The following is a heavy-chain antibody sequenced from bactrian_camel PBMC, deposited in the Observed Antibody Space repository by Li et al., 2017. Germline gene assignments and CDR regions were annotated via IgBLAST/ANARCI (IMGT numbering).Heavy chain of an antibody. J-gene: IGHJ4*01. Sequence: VQLVESGGGSVQSGGSLRLTCTASGYASAIKCWGWFRQAPGKEREGVAIIDEDGNTMYSDSVKGRFRISQDNAKKILYLQMNSLKPEDTAMYYCAAERPLRAMGWAYPPEYSYWGQGTQVTVS. D-gene: IGHD3*01. CDR1: GYASAIKC. CDR2: IDEDGNT. V-gene: IGHV3S53*01. CDR3: AAERPLRAMGWAYPPEYSY.